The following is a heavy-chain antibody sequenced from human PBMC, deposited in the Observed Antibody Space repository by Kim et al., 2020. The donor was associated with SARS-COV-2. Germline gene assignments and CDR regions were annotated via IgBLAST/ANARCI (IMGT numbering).Heavy chain of an antibody. CDR1: GFTFSGSA. Sequence: GGSLRLSCAASGFTFSGSAIHWVRQASGKGLEWVGRIRSEVNSYATAYAASVKGRFTISRDDSKNTAFLQMNSLKTEDTAVYYCARRGDYGGMDVWGQGTTVTVS. CDR2: IRSEVNSYAT. CDR3: ARRGDYGGMDV. J-gene: IGHJ6*02. V-gene: IGHV3-73*01.